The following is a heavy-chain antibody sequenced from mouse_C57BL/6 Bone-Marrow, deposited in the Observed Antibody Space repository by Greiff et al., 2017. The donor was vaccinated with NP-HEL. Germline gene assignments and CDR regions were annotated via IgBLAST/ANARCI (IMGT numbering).Heavy chain of an antibody. CDR1: GYTFTSYW. V-gene: IGHV1-53*01. CDR2: INPSNGGT. J-gene: IGHJ3*01. Sequence: QVQLQQPGTELVKPGASVKLSCKASGYTFTSYWMHWVKQRPGQGLEWIGNINPSNGGTDYNEKFKSKATLTVDKSSSTAYMQLSCLTSEDSAVFYSARYDGDYVFFAYWGQGTLGTVSA. CDR3: ARYDGDYVFFAY. D-gene: IGHD2-3*01.